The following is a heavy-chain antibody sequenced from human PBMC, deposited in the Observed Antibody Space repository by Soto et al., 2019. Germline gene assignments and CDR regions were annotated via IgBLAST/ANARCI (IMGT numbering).Heavy chain of an antibody. V-gene: IGHV3-11*06. J-gene: IGHJ4*02. D-gene: IGHD2-2*01. CDR1: GFTFSDYY. CDR3: ARDQGYCSSTSCYLLDY. CDR2: ISSSSSYT. Sequence: PGGSLRLSCAASGFTFSDYYMSWIRQAPGKGLEWVSYISSSSSYTNYADSVKGRFTISRDNAKNSLYLQMNSLRAEDTAVYYCARDQGYCSSTSCYLLDYWGQGTLVTVSS.